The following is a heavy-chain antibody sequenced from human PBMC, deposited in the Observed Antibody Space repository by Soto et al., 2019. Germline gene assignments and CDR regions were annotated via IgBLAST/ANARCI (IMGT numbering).Heavy chain of an antibody. Sequence: GESLKISCNGSGYSFTSYWISWVRQMPGKGLEWMGRIDPSDSYTNYSPSFQGHVTISADKSISTAYLQWSSLKASDTAMYYCARLPEHRRAARLLDNCGMDVWGQRTTVTVSS. J-gene: IGHJ6*02. CDR3: ARLPEHRRAARLLDNCGMDV. CDR2: IDPSDSYT. CDR1: GYSFTSYW. V-gene: IGHV5-10-1*01. D-gene: IGHD6-6*01.